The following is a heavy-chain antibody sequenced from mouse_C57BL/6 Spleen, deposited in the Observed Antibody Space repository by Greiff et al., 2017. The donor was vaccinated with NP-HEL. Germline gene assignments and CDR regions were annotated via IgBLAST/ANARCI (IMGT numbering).Heavy chain of an antibody. Sequence: VQLQQSGPELVKPGASVKISCKASGYAFSSSWMNWVKQRPGQGLEWIGRIYPGDGDTNYNGKFKGKATLTADKSSSTAYMQLSSLTSEDSAVYFCARRWSYYDYDVGFDYWGQGTTLTVSS. CDR3: ARRWSYYDYDVGFDY. CDR2: IYPGDGDT. D-gene: IGHD2-4*01. V-gene: IGHV1-82*01. J-gene: IGHJ2*01. CDR1: GYAFSSSW.